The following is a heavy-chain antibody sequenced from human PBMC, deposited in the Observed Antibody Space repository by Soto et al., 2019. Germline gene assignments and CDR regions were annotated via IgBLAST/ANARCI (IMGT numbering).Heavy chain of an antibody. CDR1: GGSISRYF. D-gene: IGHD6-19*01. Sequence: QVQLQESGPGLVRPSGTLSLTCTVSGGSISRYFWSWIRQSPGKGLECSGHIFYTGSTTYAPSPRSLVRTSIETSTNQFSLKLSPLSAADTDVYYPAPCSALAGFDPWGQAPVVTVS. CDR3: APCSALAGFDP. V-gene: IGHV4-59*01. J-gene: IGHJ5*02. CDR2: IFYTGST.